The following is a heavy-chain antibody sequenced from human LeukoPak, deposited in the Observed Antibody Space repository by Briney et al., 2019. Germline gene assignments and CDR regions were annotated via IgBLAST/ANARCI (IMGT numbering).Heavy chain of an antibody. CDR2: INPNSGGT. J-gene: IGHJ6*02. Sequence: ASVKVSCKASGYTFTGYYMHWVRQAPGQGLEWMGWINPNSGGTNYAQKFQGRVTMTRDTSISTAYMELSRLRSDDTAVYYCARDKTYYYDSSGSPGYGMDVWAKGPRSPSP. V-gene: IGHV1-2*02. CDR1: GYTFTGYY. D-gene: IGHD3-22*01. CDR3: ARDKTYYYDSSGSPGYGMDV.